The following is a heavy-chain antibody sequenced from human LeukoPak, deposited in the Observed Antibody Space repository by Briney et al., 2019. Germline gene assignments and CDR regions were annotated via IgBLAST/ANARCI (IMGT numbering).Heavy chain of an antibody. J-gene: IGHJ4*02. D-gene: IGHD5-12*01. CDR2: MSYDGSHK. CDR3: ARDVGGYAFDY. CDR1: GFTFSSYT. Sequence: PGRSLRLSCVASGFTFSSYTLYWVRQAPGKGLEWVAVMSYDGSHKFHADSVKGRFTISRDNSKNTLYLQMNSLRAEDTAIYFCARDVGGYAFDYWGQGTLVTVSS. V-gene: IGHV3-30*04.